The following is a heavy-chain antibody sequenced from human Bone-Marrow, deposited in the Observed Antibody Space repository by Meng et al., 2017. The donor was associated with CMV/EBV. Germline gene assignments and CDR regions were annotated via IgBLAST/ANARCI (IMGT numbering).Heavy chain of an antibody. Sequence: ASVKVSCKASGYTFTSYDINWVRQATGQGLEWMGWINPNSGGTNYAQKFQGRVTMTRDTSISTAYMELSRLRSDDTAVYYCARASSGYSNYWGQGTLVTVSS. CDR1: GYTFTSYD. D-gene: IGHD4-23*01. CDR3: ARASSGYSNY. CDR2: INPNSGGT. J-gene: IGHJ4*02. V-gene: IGHV1-2*02.